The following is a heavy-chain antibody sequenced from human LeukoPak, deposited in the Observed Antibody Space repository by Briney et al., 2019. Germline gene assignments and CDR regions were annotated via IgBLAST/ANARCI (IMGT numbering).Heavy chain of an antibody. J-gene: IGHJ5*02. CDR1: GYTFTDYY. D-gene: IGHD1-26*01. Sequence: ASVNVSCKTSGYTFTDYYMHWVRQAPGQGLEWIGWINPNSGGTKYAEKVQGRVIMTRDKSIRTAYMELSRLRPDATAVYYCARGVFAGYVYSGSPFYNWFDPWGQGTLVTVYS. CDR3: ARGVFAGYVYSGSPFYNWFDP. V-gene: IGHV1-2*02. CDR2: INPNSGGT.